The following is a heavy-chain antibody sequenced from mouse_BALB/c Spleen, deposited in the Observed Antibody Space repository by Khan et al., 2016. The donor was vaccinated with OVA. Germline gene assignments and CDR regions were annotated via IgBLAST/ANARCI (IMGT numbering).Heavy chain of an antibody. J-gene: IGHJ3*01. V-gene: IGHV1S81*02. CDR3: ARSGYGNPFAY. Sequence: QVQLQQPGAKLVKPGASVKISCKASGYTFTSFYMYWVKQRPGQGLEWIGGINPSNGDTHFYEKFKSKATLTVDKSSTTAYMQFSSLTSEDSAVYYCARSGYGNPFAYWGQGTLGTVSA. CDR1: GYTFTSFY. D-gene: IGHD2-1*01. CDR2: INPSNGDT.